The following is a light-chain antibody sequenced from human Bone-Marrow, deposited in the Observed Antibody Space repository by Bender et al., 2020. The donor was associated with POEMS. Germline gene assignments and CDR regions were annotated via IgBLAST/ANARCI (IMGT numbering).Light chain of an antibody. CDR2: DVG. Sequence: QSALTQPPSASGSPGQSVTISCTGTSSDVGGYNHVSWYQQHPGKAPKLMIYDVGQRPSGVSNRFSGSKSGNAASLTSSGLQAEDEADYYCSSYTSSSTKVFGGGTKLTVL. V-gene: IGLV2-14*03. J-gene: IGLJ3*02. CDR1: SSDVGGYNH. CDR3: SSYTSSSTKV.